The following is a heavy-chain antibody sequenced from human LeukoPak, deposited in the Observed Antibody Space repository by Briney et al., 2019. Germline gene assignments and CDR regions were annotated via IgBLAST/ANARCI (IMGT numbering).Heavy chain of an antibody. Sequence: QPGGSLRLSCAASGFSVSSNYMSWVRQAPGKGLEWVSYISSSSSTIYYADSVKGRFTISRDNAKNSLYLQMNSLRAEDTAVYYCARVSGSGYDSTEDFDYWGQGTLVTVSS. J-gene: IGHJ4*02. CDR3: ARVSGSGYDSTEDFDY. D-gene: IGHD5-12*01. CDR2: ISSSSSTI. V-gene: IGHV3-48*01. CDR1: GFSVSSNY.